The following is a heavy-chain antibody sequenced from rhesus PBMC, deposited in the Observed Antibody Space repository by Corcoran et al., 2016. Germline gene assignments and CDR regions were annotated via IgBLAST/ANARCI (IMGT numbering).Heavy chain of an antibody. J-gene: IGHJ5-1*01. CDR3: ARGITFYNRFDV. V-gene: IGHV4S10*01. CDR2: ICGRGTST. D-gene: IGHD3-16*01. CDR1: GGPISDSHW. Sequence: QVQLQESGPGVAKPSETLSLTCAVSGGPISDSHWWRRIRQSPGNGLVWIVYICGRGTSTNFNPSLNSLVTISKATSKNHFSLRLTSVTAADTAMYYCARGITFYNRFDVWGAGVLVTVSS.